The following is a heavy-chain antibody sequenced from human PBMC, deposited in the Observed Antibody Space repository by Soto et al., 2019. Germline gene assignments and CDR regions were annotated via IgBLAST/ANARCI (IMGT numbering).Heavy chain of an antibody. Sequence: GGSLRLSCAASGFTFSSYSMNWVRQAPGKGLEWVSSISSSSSYIYYADSVKGRFTISRDNAKNSLYLQMNSLRAEDTAVYYCARDRVIYCSGGSCYQNPFDYWGQGTLVTVSS. CDR2: ISSSSSYI. V-gene: IGHV3-21*01. CDR3: ARDRVIYCSGGSCYQNPFDY. J-gene: IGHJ4*02. CDR1: GFTFSSYS. D-gene: IGHD2-15*01.